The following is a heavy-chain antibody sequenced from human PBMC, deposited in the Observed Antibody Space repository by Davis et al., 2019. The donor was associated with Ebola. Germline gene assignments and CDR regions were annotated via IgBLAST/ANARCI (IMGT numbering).Heavy chain of an antibody. CDR1: GFTFSIYG. J-gene: IGHJ4*02. CDR3: ARDDVSYYDSSGYFY. Sequence: GESLKISCAASGFTFSIYGMNWVRQAPGKGLEWVSSISSSSSYIYYADSVKGRFTISRDNAKNSLYLQMNSLRAEDTAVYYCARDDVSYYDSSGYFYWGQGTLVTVSS. CDR2: ISSSSSYI. D-gene: IGHD3-22*01. V-gene: IGHV3-21*01.